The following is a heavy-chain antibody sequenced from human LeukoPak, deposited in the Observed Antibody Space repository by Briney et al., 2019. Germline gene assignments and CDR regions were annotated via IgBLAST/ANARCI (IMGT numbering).Heavy chain of an antibody. V-gene: IGHV4-34*01. D-gene: IGHD3-3*01. CDR3: ARECGAVIKGWFDP. Sequence: SETLSLTCAVYGGSFSGYYWSWIRQPPGKGLEWIGEINHSGSTNYNPSLKSRVTISVDTSKNQFSLKLSSVTAADTAVYYCARECGAVIKGWFDPWGQGTLVTVSS. J-gene: IGHJ5*02. CDR2: INHSGST. CDR1: GGSFSGYY.